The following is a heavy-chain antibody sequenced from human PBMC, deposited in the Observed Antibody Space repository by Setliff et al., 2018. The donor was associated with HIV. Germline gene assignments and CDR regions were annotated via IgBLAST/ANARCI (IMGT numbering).Heavy chain of an antibody. CDR2: VSYSRST. D-gene: IGHD3-16*01. CDR1: GGSIGGYH. V-gene: IGHV4-59*01. Sequence: SETLSLTCTVSGGSIGGYHWSWVRQPPGRGLEWIGYVSYSRSTSYNPSLDSRVTMSVDSSRDHFSLKLSSVTAADKAVYFCARTRGRALVSYYFDCWGQGRLVTVSS. J-gene: IGHJ4*02. CDR3: ARTRGRALVSYYFDC.